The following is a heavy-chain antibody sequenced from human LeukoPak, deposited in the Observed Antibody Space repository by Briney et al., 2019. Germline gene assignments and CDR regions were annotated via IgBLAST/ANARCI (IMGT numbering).Heavy chain of an antibody. J-gene: IGHJ4*02. Sequence: GGSLRLSCAASGLTFSDYYMSWIRQAPGKGLEWVSYISSSTTSYTNYADSVKGRFTISRDNAKNSLDLQMNSLRAEDTAVYYCARSAYCGGDCYYYFDYWGQGTLVTVSS. CDR1: GLTFSDYY. D-gene: IGHD2-21*02. V-gene: IGHV3-11*03. CDR2: ISSSTTSYT. CDR3: ARSAYCGGDCYYYFDY.